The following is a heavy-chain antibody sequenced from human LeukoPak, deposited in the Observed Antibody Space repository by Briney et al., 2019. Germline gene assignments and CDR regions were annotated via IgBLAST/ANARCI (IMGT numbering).Heavy chain of an antibody. D-gene: IGHD1-26*01. CDR2: IYYSGST. V-gene: IGHV4-39*01. Sequence: SETLSLTCTVSGGSISSSGYYWGWIRQPPGKGLEWIASIYYSGSTYYNPSLKSRVTISVDTSKNQLSLKLSSLTAADTAVYYCARHEYSGSYYGLSWFDPWGQGTMVTVSS. CDR1: GGSISSSGYY. CDR3: ARHEYSGSYYGLSWFDP. J-gene: IGHJ5*02.